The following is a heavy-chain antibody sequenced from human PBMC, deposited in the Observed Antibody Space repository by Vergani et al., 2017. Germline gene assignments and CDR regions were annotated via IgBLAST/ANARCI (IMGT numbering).Heavy chain of an antibody. CDR2: IYHSGST. D-gene: IGHD1-26*01. CDR1: GGSISSYY. V-gene: IGHV4-59*01. CDR3: ARGPSGSYSGDNWFDP. J-gene: IGHJ5*02. Sequence: QVQLQESGPGLVKPSETLSLTCTVSGGSISSYYWSWIRQPPGKGLEWIGYIYHSGSTNYNPSLKIRVTISVDTSKNQFSLKLSTVTAADTAVYYCARGPSGSYSGDNWFDPWGQGTLVTVSS.